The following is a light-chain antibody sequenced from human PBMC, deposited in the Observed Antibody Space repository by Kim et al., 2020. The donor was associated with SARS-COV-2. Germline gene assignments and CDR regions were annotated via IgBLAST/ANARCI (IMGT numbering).Light chain of an antibody. CDR2: GNS. CDR1: SSNSGAGYD. Sequence: RVTISCTGSSSNSGAGYDVHWYQHLPGTAPKLLIYGNSNRPSGVPDRFSGSKSGTSASLAITGLQAEDEADYYCQSYDSSLSASVFGGGTKLTVL. CDR3: QSYDSSLSASV. V-gene: IGLV1-40*01. J-gene: IGLJ3*02.